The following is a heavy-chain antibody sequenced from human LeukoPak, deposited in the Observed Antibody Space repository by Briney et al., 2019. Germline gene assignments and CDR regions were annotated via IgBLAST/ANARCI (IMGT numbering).Heavy chain of an antibody. D-gene: IGHD3-22*01. CDR1: GFTFSSYG. Sequence: GRSLRLSCAASGFTFSSYGMHWVRPAPGKGLEWVAVISYDGSNKYYADSVKGRFTISRDNSKNTLYLQMNSLRAEDTAVYYCAKLPGYYYDSSGYYGQYNWFDPWGQGTLVTVSS. CDR2: ISYDGSNK. CDR3: AKLPGYYYDSSGYYGQYNWFDP. V-gene: IGHV3-30*18. J-gene: IGHJ5*02.